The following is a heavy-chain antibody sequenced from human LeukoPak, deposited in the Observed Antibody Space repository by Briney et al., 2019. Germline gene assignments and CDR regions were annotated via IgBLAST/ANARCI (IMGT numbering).Heavy chain of an antibody. Sequence: GGSLRLSCAASGFTFSSYGMHWVRQAPGKGLEWMAFIRYDGSNKYYADSVKGRFTISRDNSKNTLYLQMNSLRAEDTAVYYCAKALYFAYYYYMDVWGKGTTVTISS. CDR3: AKALYFAYYYYMDV. J-gene: IGHJ6*03. V-gene: IGHV3-30*02. CDR2: IRYDGSNK. CDR1: GFTFSSYG. D-gene: IGHD3-9*01.